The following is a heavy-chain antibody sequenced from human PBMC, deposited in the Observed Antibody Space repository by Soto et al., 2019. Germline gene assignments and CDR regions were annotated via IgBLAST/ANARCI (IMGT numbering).Heavy chain of an antibody. CDR2: IIPIFGTA. V-gene: IGHV1-69*12. D-gene: IGHD6-19*01. CDR3: ANRIAVAGTRYYGMDV. J-gene: IGHJ6*02. Sequence: QVQLVQSGAEVKKPGSSVKVSCKASGGTFSSYAISWVRQAPGQGLEWMGGIIPIFGTANYAQKFQGRVTITADESTSTDYMELSSLRSEDTAGYYCANRIAVAGTRYYGMDVWGHGTTVTVSS. CDR1: GGTFSSYA.